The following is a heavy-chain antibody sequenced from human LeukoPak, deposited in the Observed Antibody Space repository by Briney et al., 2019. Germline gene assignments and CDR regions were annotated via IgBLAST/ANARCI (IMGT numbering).Heavy chain of an antibody. J-gene: IGHJ3*02. CDR2: ISSIGST. CDR1: GGSISSHY. D-gene: IGHD4-17*01. V-gene: IGHV4-59*11. CDR3: ARDPTPVTKGLDI. Sequence: SETLSLTCTVSGGSISSHYWSWVRQPPGKGLEWIGYISSIGSTNYNPSLKSRVTISVDTSKNQFSLKLTSVTAADTAVYFCARDPTPVTKGLDIWGQGTMVTVSS.